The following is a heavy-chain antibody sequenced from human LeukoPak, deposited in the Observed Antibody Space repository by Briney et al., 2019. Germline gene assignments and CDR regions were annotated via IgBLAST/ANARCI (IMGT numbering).Heavy chain of an antibody. V-gene: IGHV3-30*18. Sequence: GGSLRLSCVASGFTSNTYGMHWVRQAPGKGLDCVAVISHDGDNEYYADSVKGRFAISRDISKNTLYLHMSSLRPDDTAVYYCAKGAYAYASGTYYFDYWGQGTLVTVSS. J-gene: IGHJ4*02. D-gene: IGHD3-10*01. CDR3: AKGAYAYASGTYYFDY. CDR1: GFTSNTYG. CDR2: ISHDGDNE.